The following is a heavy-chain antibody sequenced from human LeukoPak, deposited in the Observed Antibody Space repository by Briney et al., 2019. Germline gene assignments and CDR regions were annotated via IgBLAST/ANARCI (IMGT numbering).Heavy chain of an antibody. CDR1: GFTFSSYE. Sequence: GGSLRLSCAASGFTFSSYEMNWVRQAPGKGLEWVSYISSSGSTIYYADSVKGRFTISRDNAKNSLYLQMNSLRAEDTAVYYCARDSVGATMDVWGQGTTVTVSS. CDR3: ARDSVGATMDV. CDR2: ISSSGSTI. D-gene: IGHD1-26*01. V-gene: IGHV3-48*03. J-gene: IGHJ6*02.